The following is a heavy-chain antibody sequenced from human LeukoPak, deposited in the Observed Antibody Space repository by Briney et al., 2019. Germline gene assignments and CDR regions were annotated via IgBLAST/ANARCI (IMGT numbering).Heavy chain of an antibody. Sequence: GGSLRLSCAASGFTFSSYAMSWVRHAPGKGLEWGSAISGSGGSTYYADSVKGRCTISRDNSKNTLYLQMNSLRAEDTAVYYCAKDPSPYGSGSPFDYWGQGTLVTVSS. CDR3: AKDPSPYGSGSPFDY. D-gene: IGHD3-10*01. CDR1: GFTFSSYA. V-gene: IGHV3-23*01. J-gene: IGHJ4*02. CDR2: ISGSGGST.